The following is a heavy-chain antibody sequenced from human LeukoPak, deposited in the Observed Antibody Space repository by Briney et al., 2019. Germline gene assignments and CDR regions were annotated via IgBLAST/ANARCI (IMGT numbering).Heavy chain of an antibody. CDR1: GGSFSDYS. J-gene: IGHJ5*02. Sequence: SSVTVSCKASGGSFSDYSISWVRQAPGQGLEWMGRIIAILDTAHYAQKFQGRFTITADKSTTTVYMELSSVTSDDTAVYYCVRSGYDYDWFDHWGQGTLVTVSS. D-gene: IGHD5-12*01. CDR3: VRSGYDYDWFDH. CDR2: IIAILDTA. V-gene: IGHV1-69*08.